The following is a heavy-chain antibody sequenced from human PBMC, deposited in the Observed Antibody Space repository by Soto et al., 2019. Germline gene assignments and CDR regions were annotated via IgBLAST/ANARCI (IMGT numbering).Heavy chain of an antibody. CDR3: ARDLWGYCGTDCYPLDV. D-gene: IGHD2-21*02. Sequence: SDTLSLTCAVSGGSISIGGYSWNWIRQLPGKGLEWIGYIYHSGGTLYNPSLKSRVTISVDKSRNQFSLTLTSVTAADTAVYYCARDLWGYCGTDCYPLDVWGQGTTVTVSS. J-gene: IGHJ6*02. CDR1: GGSISIGGYS. CDR2: IYHSGGT. V-gene: IGHV4-30-2*06.